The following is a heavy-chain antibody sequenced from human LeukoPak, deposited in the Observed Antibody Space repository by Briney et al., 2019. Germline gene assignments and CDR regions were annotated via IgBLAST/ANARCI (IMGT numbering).Heavy chain of an antibody. V-gene: IGHV4-34*01. Sequence: PSETLSLTCAVYGGFFSGYYWSWIRQPPGKGMEWIGEINHSGSTNYNPSLKSRVTISVDTSKNQFSLKLSSVTAADTAVYYCARGVSSRAHSYGYFGRDYWGQGTLVTVSS. CDR3: ARGVSSRAHSYGYFGRDY. D-gene: IGHD5-18*01. CDR2: INHSGST. J-gene: IGHJ4*02. CDR1: GGFFSGYY.